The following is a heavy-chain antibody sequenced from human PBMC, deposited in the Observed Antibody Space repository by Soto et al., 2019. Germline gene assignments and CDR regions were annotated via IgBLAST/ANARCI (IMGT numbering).Heavy chain of an antibody. J-gene: IGHJ6*02. CDR2: IKQDGSEE. V-gene: IGHV3-7*03. CDR3: VRAHFDSWFVAFYGVTL. Sequence: DVQLAESGGGLVQPGGSLRLSCVASGQTFNRYWMSWVRQAPGKGLEWVANIKQDGSEEYYVDSVKGRFTISRDNAKNSLYLHMNSLGARAADMYLCVRAHFDSWFVAFYGVTLGGQCSASTVSS. D-gene: IGHD3-3*01. CDR1: GQTFNRYW.